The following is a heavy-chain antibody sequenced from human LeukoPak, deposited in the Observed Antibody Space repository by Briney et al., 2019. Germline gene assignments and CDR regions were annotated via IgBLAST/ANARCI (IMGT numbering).Heavy chain of an antibody. V-gene: IGHV3-23*01. D-gene: IGHD3-22*01. CDR1: GITLNNYG. J-gene: IGHJ4*02. Sequence: GGSLRLSCAVSGITLNNYGMSWVRQAPGKGLEWVAGISDSGGRTNYADSVKGRFTISRDNPKNTIYLQMTSLRAEDTAVYFCAKRGVVIRVILVGFHKEAYYFDSWGQGALVTVSS. CDR2: ISDSGGRT. CDR3: AKRGVVIRVILVGFHKEAYYFDS.